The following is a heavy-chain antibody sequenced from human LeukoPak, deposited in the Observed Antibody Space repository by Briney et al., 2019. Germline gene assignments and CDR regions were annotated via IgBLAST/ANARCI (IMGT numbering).Heavy chain of an antibody. J-gene: IGHJ4*02. CDR2: ITSTSNFI. Sequence: GGSLRLSCTASGFTFSAYSMNWVRQAPGKGLEWLSIITSTSNFIYYADSVKGRFTVSRDNAKNSLYLQMNGLRAEDTAVYYCARRVPSQVITDYLDYWGLGALVTVSS. CDR3: ARRVPSQVITDYLDY. V-gene: IGHV3-21*05. D-gene: IGHD3-22*01. CDR1: GFTFSAYS.